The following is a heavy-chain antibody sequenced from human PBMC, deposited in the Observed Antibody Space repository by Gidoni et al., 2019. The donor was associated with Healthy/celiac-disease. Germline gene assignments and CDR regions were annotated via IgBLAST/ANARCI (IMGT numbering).Heavy chain of an antibody. J-gene: IGHJ4*02. D-gene: IGHD1-1*01. CDR1: GFTFDDYA. CDR2: ISWNSGSI. V-gene: IGHV3-9*01. Sequence: EVQLVESGGGLVQPGRSLSLSCAASGFTFDDYAMHWVRQAPGKGLEWVSGISWNSGSIGYADSVKGRFTISRDNAKNSLYLQMNSLRAEDTALYYCAKGQLNDPRWVDYWGQGTLVTVSS. CDR3: AKGQLNDPRWVDY.